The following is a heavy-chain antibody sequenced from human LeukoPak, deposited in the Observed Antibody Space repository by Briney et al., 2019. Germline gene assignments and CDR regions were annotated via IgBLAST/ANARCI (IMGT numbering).Heavy chain of an antibody. Sequence: SETLSLTCTVSGGSISSYYWSWNRQPPGKGLEWIGYIYYSGSTNYNPSLKSRVTISVDTSKKQFSLKLSSVTAADTAVYYCARGPYYYDSSGYLGYFDYWGQGTLVTVSS. V-gene: IGHV4-59*08. CDR2: IYYSGST. CDR3: ARGPYYYDSSGYLGYFDY. D-gene: IGHD3-22*01. J-gene: IGHJ4*02. CDR1: GGSISSYY.